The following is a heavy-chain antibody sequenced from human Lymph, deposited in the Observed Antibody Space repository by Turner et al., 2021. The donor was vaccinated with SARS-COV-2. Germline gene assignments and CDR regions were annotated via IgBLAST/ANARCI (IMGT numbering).Heavy chain of an antibody. J-gene: IGHJ4*02. V-gene: IGHV3-21*01. CDR1: GFTFSSYS. CDR3: ARGPPDFPYYFDY. Sequence: EVQLVESGGGLVKPGGSLRLSCAASGFTFSSYSMNWVRQAPGKGLEWVSSITFTSSYIDYADSVKGRFTISRDNAKNSLYLQMNSLRAEDTAVYYCARGPPDFPYYFDYWGQGTLVAVSS. CDR2: ITFTSSYI. D-gene: IGHD2-21*02.